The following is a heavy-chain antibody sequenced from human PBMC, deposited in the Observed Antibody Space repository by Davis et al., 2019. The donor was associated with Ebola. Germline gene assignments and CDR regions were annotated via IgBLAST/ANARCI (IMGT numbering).Heavy chain of an antibody. D-gene: IGHD2-2*01. J-gene: IGHJ3*02. CDR1: GFTFTDHY. CDR3: ARDANYCRSPICYDVFDI. V-gene: IGHV3-7*03. Sequence: GESLKISCAASGFTFTDHYIDWVRQAPGKGLEWVANIKEDGSEMNYGDSVKGRFTISRDNAKNSLYLQMNSLRAEDTALYYCARDANYCRSPICYDVFDIWGQGTMVTVSS. CDR2: IKEDGSEM.